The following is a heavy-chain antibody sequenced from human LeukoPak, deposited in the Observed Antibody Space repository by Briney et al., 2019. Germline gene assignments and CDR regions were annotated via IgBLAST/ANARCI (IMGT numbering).Heavy chain of an antibody. J-gene: IGHJ4*02. CDR1: GFTFSSYG. D-gene: IGHD5-24*01. CDR2: ISYDGSNK. CDR3: TKSRGDRERWLHLDS. V-gene: IGHV3-30*18. Sequence: GGSLRLSCAASGFTFSSYGMHWVRQAPGKGLEWVAVISYDGSNKYYADSVKGRFTISRDNSKNTPYLQMNSLRAEDTAVYYCTKSRGDRERWLHLDSWGQGTLVTVSS.